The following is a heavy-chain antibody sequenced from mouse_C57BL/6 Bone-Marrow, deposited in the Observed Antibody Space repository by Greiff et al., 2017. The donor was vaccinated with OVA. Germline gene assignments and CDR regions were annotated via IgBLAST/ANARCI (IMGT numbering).Heavy chain of an antibody. J-gene: IGHJ2*01. V-gene: IGHV1-85*01. CDR1: GYTFTSYY. CDR2: IYPNDGST. D-gene: IGHD1-1*01. Sequence: QVQLQQPGAELVKPGASVKLSCKASGYTFTSYYMHWVKQRPGQGLEWIGWIYPNDGSTKYNEKFKGKATLTVDTSSSTAYMQLSSLTSEDSAVYCGASSNRVVVGDLEYWGKGTTVTVSS. CDR3: ASSNRVVVGDLEY.